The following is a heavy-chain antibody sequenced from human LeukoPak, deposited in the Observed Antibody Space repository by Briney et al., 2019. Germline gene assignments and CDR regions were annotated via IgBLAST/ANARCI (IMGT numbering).Heavy chain of an antibody. D-gene: IGHD6-13*01. J-gene: IGHJ2*01. Sequence: GSLRLSCAASGFIFSAYEMNWVRQPPGKGLEWIGYIYYSGSTNYNPSLKSRVTISVDTSKNQFSLKLSSVTAADTAVYYCARVYYSNSYDYWYFDLWGRGTLVTVSS. CDR3: ARVYYSNSYDYWYFDL. CDR1: GFIFSAYE. V-gene: IGHV4-59*01. CDR2: IYYSGST.